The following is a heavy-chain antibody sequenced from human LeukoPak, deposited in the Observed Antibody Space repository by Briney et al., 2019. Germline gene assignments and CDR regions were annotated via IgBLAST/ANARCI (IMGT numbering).Heavy chain of an antibody. J-gene: IGHJ4*02. CDR2: IYTSGHT. CDR3: ARESSTWPYYFDY. Sequence: WETLSLTCAVYGGSFSGYYWNWIRQPPGKGLEWIGRIYTSGHTNYSPALRSRVTMSIDTSKDQFSLKLNSATAADTAVYFCARESSTWPYYFDYWGQGALVTVSS. CDR1: GGSFSGYY. D-gene: IGHD6-13*01. V-gene: IGHV4-59*10.